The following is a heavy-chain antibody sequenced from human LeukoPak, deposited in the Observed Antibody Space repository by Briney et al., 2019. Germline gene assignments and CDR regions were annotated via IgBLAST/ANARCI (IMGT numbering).Heavy chain of an antibody. D-gene: IGHD2-15*01. J-gene: IGHJ3*01. CDR3: AKDVVPQYCSGGTCYSWETR. Sequence: ASVKVSCKASGYLSTRYGFIWVRQAPGHGLQWMGWISGSTGNTNYAQIVQGRVSMTTDTSTNTAYMELRSLTVDDTAVYYCAKDVVPQYCSGGTCYSWETRRGQGTMVTVSS. CDR1: GYLSTRYG. CDR2: ISGSTGNT. V-gene: IGHV1-18*01.